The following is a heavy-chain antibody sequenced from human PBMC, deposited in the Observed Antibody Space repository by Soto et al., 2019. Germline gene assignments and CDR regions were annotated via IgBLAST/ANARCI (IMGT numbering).Heavy chain of an antibody. V-gene: IGHV4-59*01. CDR3: ARHAYGGGGTHLDY. Sequence: QVLLQESGPGLVKPSETLSLTCTVSGGSIGTYFWSWIRQPPGRGLEWIGYIDYSGGTHYNPSLKSRATVSVDTSKNQFSLNLSSVTAADTAIYYCARHAYGGGGTHLDYRGQGTLVTVSS. D-gene: IGHD3-10*01. CDR1: GGSIGTYF. J-gene: IGHJ4*02. CDR2: IDYSGGT.